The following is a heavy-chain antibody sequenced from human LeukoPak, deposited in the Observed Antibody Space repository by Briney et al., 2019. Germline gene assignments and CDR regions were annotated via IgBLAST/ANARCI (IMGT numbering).Heavy chain of an antibody. CDR1: GYTFTSYG. V-gene: IGHV1-18*01. D-gene: IGHD6-19*01. Sequence: ASVKVSCKASGYTFTSYGISWVRQAPGQGLEWMGWISAYNGNTNYAQKLQGRVTMTTDTSTSTVYMELSSLRSEDTAVYYCARVSRGLYSSGWYLLDYWGQGTLVTVSS. CDR3: ARVSRGLYSSGWYLLDY. CDR2: ISAYNGNT. J-gene: IGHJ4*02.